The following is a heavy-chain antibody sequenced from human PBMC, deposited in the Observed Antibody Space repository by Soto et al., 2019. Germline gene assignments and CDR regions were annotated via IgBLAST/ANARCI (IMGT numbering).Heavy chain of an antibody. D-gene: IGHD2-2*01. Sequence: LRLSCSASGFTFSSYWMSWVRQAPGKGLEWVANIKQDGSEKYYVDSVKGRFTISRDNAKNSLYLQMNSLRAEDTAVYYCARDTPLRVPRVVYYWGQGTLVTVSS. CDR2: IKQDGSEK. CDR3: ARDTPLRVPRVVYY. V-gene: IGHV3-7*01. CDR1: GFTFSSYW. J-gene: IGHJ4*02.